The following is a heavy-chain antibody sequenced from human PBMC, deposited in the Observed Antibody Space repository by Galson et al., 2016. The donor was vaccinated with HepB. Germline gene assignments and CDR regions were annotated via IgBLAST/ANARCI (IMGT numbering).Heavy chain of an antibody. D-gene: IGHD6-13*01. CDR3: ARAGIADSFDY. CDR1: GGSVSRGTFY. V-gene: IGHV4-61*01. J-gene: IGHJ4*02. CDR2: IYYNGST. Sequence: SETLSLTCTVSGGSVSRGTFYWSWIRQPPGRGLEWIGYIYYNGSTKYNPSLKSRVPITREPKEDQFSLNFNSVTAADTAEYYCARAGIADSFDYWGQGTLVTASS.